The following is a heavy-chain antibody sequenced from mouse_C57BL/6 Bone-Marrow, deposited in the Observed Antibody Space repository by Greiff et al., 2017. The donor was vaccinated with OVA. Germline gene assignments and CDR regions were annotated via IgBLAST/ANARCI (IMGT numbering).Heavy chain of an antibody. CDR1: GYTFTDYY. V-gene: IGHV1-26*01. Sequence: VQLQQSGPELVKPGASVKISCKASGYTFTDYYMNWVKQSHGKSLEWIGDINPNNGGTSYNQKFKGKATLTVDKSSSTAYMELRSLTSEDSAVYYCARFRDGYSWFAYWGQGTLVTVSA. D-gene: IGHD2-3*01. J-gene: IGHJ3*01. CDR3: ARFRDGYSWFAY. CDR2: INPNNGGT.